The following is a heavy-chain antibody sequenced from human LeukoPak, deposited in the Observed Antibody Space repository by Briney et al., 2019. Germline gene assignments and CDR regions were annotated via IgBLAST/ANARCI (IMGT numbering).Heavy chain of an antibody. V-gene: IGHV4-30-4*07. CDR2: IYYSGST. J-gene: IGHJ3*02. Sequence: SETLSLTCAVSGGSISSGGYSWSWIRQPPGKGLEWIGYIYYSGSTYYNPSLKSRVTISVDTSKNQFSLKLSSVTAADMAVYYCARVDLGAFDIWGQETMVTVSS. D-gene: IGHD3-16*01. CDR1: GGSISSGGYS. CDR3: ARVDLGAFDI.